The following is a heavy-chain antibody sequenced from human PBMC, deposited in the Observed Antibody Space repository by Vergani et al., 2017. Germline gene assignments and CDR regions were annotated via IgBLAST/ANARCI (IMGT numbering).Heavy chain of an antibody. CDR2: ISAYNGKT. CDR3: AGSDGMDV. CDR1: GYTFTSYG. V-gene: IGHV1-18*01. Sequence: QVQLVQSGAEVKKPGASVKVSCKASGYTFTSYGISWVRQAPGKGLEWMGWISAYNGKTNYAQKLQGRVTMPTDTSTSTAYMELRSLGTDETAVYYCAGSDGMDVWGQGTTVTVSS. J-gene: IGHJ6*02.